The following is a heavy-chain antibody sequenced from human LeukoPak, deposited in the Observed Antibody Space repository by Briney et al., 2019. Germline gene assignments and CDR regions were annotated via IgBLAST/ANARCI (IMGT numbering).Heavy chain of an antibody. V-gene: IGHV4-31*03. CDR1: GGSISSGGYY. Sequence: PSQTLSLTCTVSGGSISSGGYYWSWIRQHPGGGLQWIGYMYYSGSTNYNPSLKSRVTISVDTSKNQFSLKLSSVTAADTAVYYCASSSHYGDPPYYYFDYWGQGTLVTVSS. CDR2: MYYSGST. J-gene: IGHJ4*02. D-gene: IGHD4-17*01. CDR3: ASSSHYGDPPYYYFDY.